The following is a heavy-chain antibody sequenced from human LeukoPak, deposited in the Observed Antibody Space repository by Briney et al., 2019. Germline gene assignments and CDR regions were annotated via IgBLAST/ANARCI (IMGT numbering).Heavy chain of an antibody. CDR3: ARSRGTGGAFDI. D-gene: IGHD3-10*01. CDR1: GGTFSSYA. Sequence: SVKVSCKASGGTFSSYAISWVRQAPGQGLEWMGGIIPIFGTANYAQNFQGRVTITADESTSTAYMELSSLRSEDTAVYYCARSRGTGGAFDIWGQGTMVTVSS. J-gene: IGHJ3*02. V-gene: IGHV1-69*13. CDR2: IIPIFGTA.